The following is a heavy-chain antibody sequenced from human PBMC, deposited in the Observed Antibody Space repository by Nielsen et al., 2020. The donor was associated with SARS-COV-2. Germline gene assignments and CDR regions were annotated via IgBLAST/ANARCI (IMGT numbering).Heavy chain of an antibody. J-gene: IGHJ4*02. V-gene: IGHV1-18*01. CDR2: ISAYNGNT. D-gene: IGHD6-6*01. CDR1: GYTFTSYG. CDR3: ARDHLAYHHVEYSSSSDY. Sequence: ASVQVSCKASGYTFTSYGISWVRQAPGQGLEWMGWISAYNGNTNYAQKLQGRVTMTTDTSTSTAYMELRSLRSDDTAVYYCARDHLAYHHVEYSSSSDYWGQGTLVTVSS.